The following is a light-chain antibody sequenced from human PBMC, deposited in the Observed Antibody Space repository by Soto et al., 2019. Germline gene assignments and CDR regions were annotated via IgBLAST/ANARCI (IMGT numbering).Light chain of an antibody. J-gene: IGKJ5*01. V-gene: IGKV3-11*02. CDR2: DAS. CDR1: QSVGSY. CDR3: QQYGSSPLIS. Sequence: IVLTQTPATLSLSTGERATLSCRASQSVGSYLAWYQQKPGQAPRLLIYDASNTATGIPARFSGSGSGRDFTLTISGLEPEDFAVYYCQQYGSSPLISFGQGTRLEIK.